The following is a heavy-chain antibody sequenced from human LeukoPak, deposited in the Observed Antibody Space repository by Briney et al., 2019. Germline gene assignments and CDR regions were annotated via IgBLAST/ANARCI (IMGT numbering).Heavy chain of an antibody. CDR2: ISYDGITN. CDR3: AKKAAPVSAIRAGFDY. J-gene: IGHJ4*02. CDR1: GFTFTNYG. Sequence: QPGRSLRLSCSVSGFTFTNYGMHWVRQAPGKGLEWVAVISYDGITNYYADSVKGRFTVSRDNSENTLYLQMNSLRPDDTAVYYCAKKAAPVSAIRAGFDYWGQGTLVTVSS. D-gene: IGHD2-21*01. V-gene: IGHV3-30*18.